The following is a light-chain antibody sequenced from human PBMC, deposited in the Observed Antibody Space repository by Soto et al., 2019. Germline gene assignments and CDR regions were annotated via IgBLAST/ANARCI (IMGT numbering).Light chain of an antibody. CDR1: QSVTTN. V-gene: IGKV3-15*01. CDR3: QQYTNRPQWT. CDR2: GAS. J-gene: IGKJ1*01. Sequence: EIVMTQSPATLSVSPGERATLSCRASQSVTTNLAWYQQKPGQAPRLLIYGASNRATGSPARFSGSGSGTEFTLTTTSLPSDDFAVYYCQQYTNRPQWTFGQGTRVDFK.